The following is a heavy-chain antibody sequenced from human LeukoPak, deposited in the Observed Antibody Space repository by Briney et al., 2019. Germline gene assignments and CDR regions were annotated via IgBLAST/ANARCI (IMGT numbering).Heavy chain of an antibody. CDR1: GYTFTGYY. CDR2: INPNSGGT. Sequence: GASVKVSCKASGYTFTGYYMHWVRQAPGQGLEWMGWINPNSGGTNYAQKFQGRVTMTRDTSISTAYMELSRLRSDDTAVYYCATAVATNQDYFDYWGQGTLVTVSS. D-gene: IGHD5-12*01. J-gene: IGHJ4*02. CDR3: ATAVATNQDYFDY. V-gene: IGHV1-2*02.